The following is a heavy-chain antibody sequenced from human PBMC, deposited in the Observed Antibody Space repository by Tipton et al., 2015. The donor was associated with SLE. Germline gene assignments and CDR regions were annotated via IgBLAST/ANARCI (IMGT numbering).Heavy chain of an antibody. CDR3: ARVGELGRRGQADP. CDR1: GGSFSGYY. V-gene: IGHV4-34*01. Sequence: LRLSCAVYGGSFSGYYWSWIRQPPGKGLEWIGEINHSGSTNYNPSLKSRVTISVDTSKNQFSLKLSSVTAADTAVYYCARVGELGRRGQADPWGQGTLVTVSS. CDR2: INHSGST. D-gene: IGHD1-1*01. J-gene: IGHJ5*02.